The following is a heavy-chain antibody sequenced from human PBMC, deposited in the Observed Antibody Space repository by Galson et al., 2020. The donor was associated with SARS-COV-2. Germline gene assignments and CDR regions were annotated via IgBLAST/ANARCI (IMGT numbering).Heavy chain of an antibody. CDR2: IYHSGST. CDR3: ARERVGGSDAFGI. Sequence: ASETLSLTCAVSGGSISSGGYSWRWLRQPPGKGLQWIGYIYHSGSTYYNPSLNTRVTISVDRSKNQFSLKLSSVPAAGTAVYYCARERVGGSDAFGIWGQGTMVTGSS. D-gene: IGHD1-26*01. J-gene: IGHJ3*02. V-gene: IGHV4-30-2*01. CDR1: GGSISSGGYS.